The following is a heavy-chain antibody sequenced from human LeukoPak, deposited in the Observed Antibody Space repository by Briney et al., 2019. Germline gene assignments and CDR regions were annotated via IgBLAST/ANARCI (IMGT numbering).Heavy chain of an antibody. CDR2: IVPILGTA. V-gene: IGHV1-69*04. CDR3: ARVPQGSSWPYYFDY. J-gene: IGHJ4*02. D-gene: IGHD6-13*01. Sequence: SVKVSCKASGGTXSTYAISWVRQAPGQGLEWVGRIVPILGTANYAQNFQGRVTITADRSTTTAYMELSSLRSEDAAVYYCARVPQGSSWPYYFDYWGQGTLVTVSS. CDR1: GGTXSTYA.